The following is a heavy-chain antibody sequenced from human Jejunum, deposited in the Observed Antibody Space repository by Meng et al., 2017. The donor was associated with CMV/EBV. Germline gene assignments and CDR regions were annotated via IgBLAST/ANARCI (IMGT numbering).Heavy chain of an antibody. J-gene: IGHJ4*02. CDR1: VFSPSTSGEG. D-gene: IGHD1-26*01. CDR2: IYRGDDK. CDR3: AHFVGGYYPSRPDY. V-gene: IGHV2-5*02. Sequence: QSTLKDSGPTLVKPTQTLTLTGSFSVFSPSTSGEGVGWIRQPPGKALEWLALIYRGDDKRYSPSLNSRLTIAKDTSKNEVVLTLTYMGPIDTGTYYCAHFVGGYYPSRPDYWGQGTLVTVSS.